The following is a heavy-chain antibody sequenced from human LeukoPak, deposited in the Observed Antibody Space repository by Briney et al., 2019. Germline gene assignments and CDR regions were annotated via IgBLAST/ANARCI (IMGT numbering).Heavy chain of an antibody. CDR2: INHSGST. Sequence: SSETLSLTCAVYGGPFSGYYWSWIRQPPGKGLEWIGEINHSGSTNYNPSLKSRVTISVDTSKNQFSLKLSSVTAADTAVYYCARGYYDILTGYPLWGQGTLVTVSS. CDR3: ARGYYDILTGYPL. J-gene: IGHJ4*02. CDR1: GGPFSGYY. V-gene: IGHV4-34*01. D-gene: IGHD3-9*01.